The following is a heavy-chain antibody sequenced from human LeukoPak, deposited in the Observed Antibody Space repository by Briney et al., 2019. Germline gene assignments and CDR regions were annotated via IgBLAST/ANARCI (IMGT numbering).Heavy chain of an antibody. D-gene: IGHD2-2*01. CDR3: VGSSSCCEDFQH. V-gene: IGHV3-30*03. CDR2: ISYDGSNR. CDR1: GFTFSNYG. J-gene: IGHJ1*01. Sequence: PGGSLRLSCTASGFTFSNYGMHWVRQAPGKGLEWVAIISYDGSNRYYADSVKGRFTISRDNSKNTLFLQMNSLRVEDTAVYYCVGSSSCCEDFQHWGQGTLVTVSS.